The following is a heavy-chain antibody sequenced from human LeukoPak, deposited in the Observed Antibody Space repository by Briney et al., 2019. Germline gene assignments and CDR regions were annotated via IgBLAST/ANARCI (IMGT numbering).Heavy chain of an antibody. J-gene: IGHJ4*02. CDR1: GYSISSGYY. Sequence: SETLSLTCTVSGYSISSGYYWGWIRQPPGKGLEWIGSIYHSGSTYYNPSLKSRVTISVDTSKNQFSLKLNSVTAADTAVYFCVRDIQLWSNNYFDYWGQGTLVTVSS. CDR3: VRDIQLWSNNYFDY. CDR2: IYHSGST. V-gene: IGHV4-38-2*02. D-gene: IGHD5-18*01.